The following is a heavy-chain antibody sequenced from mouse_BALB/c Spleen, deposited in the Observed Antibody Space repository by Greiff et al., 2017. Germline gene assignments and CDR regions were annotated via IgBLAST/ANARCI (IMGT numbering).Heavy chain of an antibody. Sequence: EVQGVESGGGLVQPGGSLKLSCAASGFTFSSYGMSWVRQTPDKRLELVATINSNGGSTYYPDSVKGRFTISRDNAKNTLYLQMSSLKSEDTAMYYCARVRYDGDAMDYWGQGTSVTVSS. J-gene: IGHJ4*01. CDR2: INSNGGST. V-gene: IGHV5-6-3*01. D-gene: IGHD2-14*01. CDR3: ARVRYDGDAMDY. CDR1: GFTFSSYG.